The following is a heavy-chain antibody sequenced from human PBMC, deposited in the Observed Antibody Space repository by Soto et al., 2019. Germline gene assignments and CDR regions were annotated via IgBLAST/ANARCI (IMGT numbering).Heavy chain of an antibody. Sequence: GGSLRLSCAASGFTFSSYWMHWVRQAPGKGLVWVSRINSDGSSTCYADSVKGRFTISRDNSKNTLYLQMNSLRAEDTAVYYCARVSETGTHSDYWGQGTLVTVSS. CDR3: ARVSETGTHSDY. D-gene: IGHD1-1*01. J-gene: IGHJ4*02. V-gene: IGHV3-74*01. CDR1: GFTFSSYW. CDR2: INSDGSST.